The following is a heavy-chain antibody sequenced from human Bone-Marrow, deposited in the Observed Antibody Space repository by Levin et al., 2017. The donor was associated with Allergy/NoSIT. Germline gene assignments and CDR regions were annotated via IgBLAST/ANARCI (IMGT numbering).Heavy chain of an antibody. CDR2: IYYSGST. D-gene: IGHD2-2*01. J-gene: IGHJ5*02. CDR1: GDSISIGDSY. CDR3: ARERGLCSSSSCYLGRFDP. Sequence: SQTLSLTCTVSGDSISIGDSYWSWIRQHPGKGLEWIGYIYYSGSTYYNPSLKSRVTISVDTSKNQFSLKLSSVNAADTAVYYCARERGLCSSSSCYLGRFDPWGQGTLVTVSS. V-gene: IGHV4-31*03.